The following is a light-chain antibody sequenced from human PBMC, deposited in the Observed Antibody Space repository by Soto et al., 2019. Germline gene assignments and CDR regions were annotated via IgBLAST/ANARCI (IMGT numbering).Light chain of an antibody. CDR1: SSDVGGYNY. CDR2: DVS. J-gene: IGLJ1*01. CDR3: CSSAGSDTYV. V-gene: IGLV2-11*01. Sequence: QSVLTQPRSVSGSPGQSVTISCTGTSSDVGGYNYVSWYQQHPGKAPKLMIYDVSKRPSGVPDHFSGSKSGNTASLTISGLQSEDESDYYCCSSAGSDTYVFGNGTKLTVL.